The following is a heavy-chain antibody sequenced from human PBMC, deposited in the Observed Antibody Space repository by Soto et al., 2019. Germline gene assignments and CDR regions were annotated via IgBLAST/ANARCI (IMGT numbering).Heavy chain of an antibody. Sequence: GASVKVSCKASGYTFTSYYMHWVRQAPGQGLEWMGIINPSGGSTSYAQKFQGRVTMTRDTSTSTVYMELSSLRSEDTAVYYCARGLLRYFDWSPLDYMDVWGQGTTVTVSS. V-gene: IGHV1-46*03. CDR2: INPSGGST. J-gene: IGHJ6*03. CDR1: GYTFTSYY. CDR3: ARGLLRYFDWSPLDYMDV. D-gene: IGHD3-9*01.